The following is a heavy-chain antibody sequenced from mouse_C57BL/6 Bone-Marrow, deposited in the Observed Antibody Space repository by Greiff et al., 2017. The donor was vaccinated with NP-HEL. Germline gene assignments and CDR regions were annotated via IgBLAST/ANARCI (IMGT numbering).Heavy chain of an antibody. D-gene: IGHD2-1*01. CDR1: GFTFSDYY. CDR2: ISNGGGST. J-gene: IGHJ1*03. V-gene: IGHV5-12*01. CDR3: ARHAYGNFSYWYFDV. Sequence: VQLKESGGGLVQPGGSLKLSCAASGFTFSDYYMYWVRQTPEKRLEWVAYISNGGGSTYYPDTVKGRFTISRDNAKNTLYLQMSRLKSEDTAMYYCARHAYGNFSYWYFDVWGTGTTVTVSS.